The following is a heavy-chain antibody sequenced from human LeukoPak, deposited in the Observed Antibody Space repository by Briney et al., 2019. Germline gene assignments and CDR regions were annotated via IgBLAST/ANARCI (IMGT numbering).Heavy chain of an antibody. CDR2: IYTSGST. Sequence: SETLSLTCTVSGGSISSYYLSWIRQPAGKGLEWIGRIYTSGSTNYNPSLKNRVTMSVDTSKNQLSLKLSSVTAADTAVYYCARDQCSSTSCYTHWFDPWGQGTLVTVSS. D-gene: IGHD2-2*02. CDR3: ARDQCSSTSCYTHWFDP. J-gene: IGHJ5*02. CDR1: GGSISSYY. V-gene: IGHV4-4*07.